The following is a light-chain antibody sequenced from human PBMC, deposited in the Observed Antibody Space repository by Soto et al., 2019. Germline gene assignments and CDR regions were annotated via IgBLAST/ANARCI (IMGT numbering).Light chain of an antibody. CDR3: QQRMHWPLLT. CDR1: QSVSIY. Sequence: EVVLTQSPVTLSLSPGERATLSCRASQSVSIYLAWYQQKPGQAPRLLIYDASNRATGIPARFSGSGSGTDFTLTISSLEPEDFAVYYCQQRMHWPLLTFGGGTKVEIK. CDR2: DAS. V-gene: IGKV3-11*01. J-gene: IGKJ4*01.